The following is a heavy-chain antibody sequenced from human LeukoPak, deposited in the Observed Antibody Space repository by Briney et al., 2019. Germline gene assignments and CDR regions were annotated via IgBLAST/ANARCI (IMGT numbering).Heavy chain of an antibody. Sequence: SETLSLTCAVYGGSFSGYYWSWIRQPPGKGLEWIGEINHSGSTNYNPSLKSRVTISVDTSKNQFSLRLSSVTAADTAVYYCARGDTLYSSGWAYYFDYWGEGTLVTVSS. D-gene: IGHD6-19*01. J-gene: IGHJ4*02. CDR3: ARGDTLYSSGWAYYFDY. CDR2: INHSGST. V-gene: IGHV4-34*01. CDR1: GGSFSGYY.